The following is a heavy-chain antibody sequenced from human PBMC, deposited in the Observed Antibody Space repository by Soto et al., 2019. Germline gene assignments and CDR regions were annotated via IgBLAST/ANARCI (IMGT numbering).Heavy chain of an antibody. CDR3: AKDSRYDPNDAFDI. CDR2: ISGSGGST. Sequence: GRSLRLSCAASAFTFSSYAMSWVRQVPEKGLGWVSAISGSGGSTYYADSVKGRFTISRDNSKNTLYLQMNSLRAEDTAVYYCAKDSRYDPNDAFDIWGQGTMVTVSS. D-gene: IGHD2-2*01. V-gene: IGHV3-23*01. CDR1: AFTFSSYA. J-gene: IGHJ3*02.